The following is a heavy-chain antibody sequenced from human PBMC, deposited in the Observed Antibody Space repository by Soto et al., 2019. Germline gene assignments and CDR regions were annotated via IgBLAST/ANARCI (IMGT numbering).Heavy chain of an antibody. CDR3: ARDRDWAFDY. CDR2: IFVDSTTI. J-gene: IGHJ4*02. CDR1: GFSFSTYT. D-gene: IGHD3-9*01. V-gene: IGHV3-48*04. Sequence: GGSLRLSCAASGFSFSTYTMNWVRQAPGKGLEWVSYIFVDSTTIYYADSVKGRFTVSRDNAQNSLFLLINSLRAEDTAVYYCARDRDWAFDYWGRGTLVTVSS.